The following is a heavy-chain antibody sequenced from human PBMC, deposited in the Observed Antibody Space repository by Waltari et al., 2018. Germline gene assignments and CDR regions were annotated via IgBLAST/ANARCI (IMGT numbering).Heavy chain of an antibody. D-gene: IGHD5-18*01. J-gene: IGHJ4*02. CDR3: ARDDSYGQFMRFDF. V-gene: IGHV3-53*01. CDR2: IYSGGNT. Sequence: EVQLVESGGGLIQPGGSLRLSCEASGLTVSSNYMSWVRQAPGKGLKWLSAIYSGGNTFYADSVKGRFNISIDNSKNTLYLQMNSLRVDDTAVYYCARDDSYGQFMRFDFWGQGTVVTVSS. CDR1: GLTVSSNY.